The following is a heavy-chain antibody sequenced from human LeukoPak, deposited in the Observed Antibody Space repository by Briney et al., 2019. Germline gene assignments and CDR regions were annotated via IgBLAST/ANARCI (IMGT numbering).Heavy chain of an antibody. Sequence: SSETLSLTCTVSGGSINNFYWNWVRQPAGKGLEWIGYIYYSGSTNYNPSLKSRVTISIDTSKNQFSLKLTSVTAADTAVYYCARAERSYYVDYWGQGTLVTVSS. D-gene: IGHD1-26*01. V-gene: IGHV4-59*01. CDR1: GGSINNFY. J-gene: IGHJ4*02. CDR3: ARAERSYYVDY. CDR2: IYYSGST.